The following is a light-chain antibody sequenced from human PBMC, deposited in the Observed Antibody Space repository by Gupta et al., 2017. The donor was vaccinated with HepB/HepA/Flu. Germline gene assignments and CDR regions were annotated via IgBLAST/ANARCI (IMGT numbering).Light chain of an antibody. CDR2: EAS. CDR1: ENINFY. Sequence: EIVLTQSPATLSLSPGERATLSCMASENINFYLAWYQQKPGQAPRLLIYEASNRATGIPARFSGSGSGTDFTLTISSLEPEDFAVYYCQQRTNWPPKWTFGQGTKVEIK. CDR3: QQRTNWPPKWT. V-gene: IGKV3-11*01. J-gene: IGKJ1*01.